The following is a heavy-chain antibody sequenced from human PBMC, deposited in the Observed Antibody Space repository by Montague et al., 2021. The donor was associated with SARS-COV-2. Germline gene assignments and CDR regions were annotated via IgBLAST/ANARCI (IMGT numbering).Heavy chain of an antibody. CDR2: LYYSGST. CDR1: GGSISSGGYY. J-gene: IGHJ3*02. D-gene: IGHD2-8*01. Sequence: SQTLSLTCTVSGGSISSGGYYWGWIRRHPGKGLEWIGYLYYSGSTYYNPSLKSRVTLSVDTSKNQFSLKLSSVTAADTAVYYCARAKGFLVLMVYVMGAFDIWGQGTVVTVSS. CDR3: ARAKGFLVLMVYVMGAFDI. V-gene: IGHV4-31*03.